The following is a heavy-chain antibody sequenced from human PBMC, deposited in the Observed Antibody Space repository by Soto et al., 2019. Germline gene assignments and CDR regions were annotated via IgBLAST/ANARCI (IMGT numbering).Heavy chain of an antibody. J-gene: IGHJ5*02. D-gene: IGHD3-3*01. CDR3: VKNLRQYYDFWSGYYDIDP. CDR2: ISSNGGST. V-gene: IGHV3-64D*06. Sequence: GGSLRLSCSASGFTFSSYAMHWVRQAPGKGLEYVSAISSNGGSTYYADSVKGRFTISRDNSKNTLYLQMSSLRAEDTAVYYCVKNLRQYYDFWSGYYDIDPWGQGTLVTVSS. CDR1: GFTFSSYA.